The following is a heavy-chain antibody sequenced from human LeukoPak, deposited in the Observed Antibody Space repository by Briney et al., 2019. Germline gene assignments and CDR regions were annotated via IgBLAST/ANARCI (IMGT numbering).Heavy chain of an antibody. CDR1: GYTLTELS. CDR3: ATAGARLQYYRNWFDP. V-gene: IGHV1-24*01. CDR2: FDPEDGET. J-gene: IGHJ5*02. Sequence: ATVKVSCKVSGYTLTELSMHWVRQAPGKGLEWRGGFDPEDGETIYAQRFQGRVTMTEDTSTDTAYMELSSLSSEDTAVYYCATAGARLQYYRNWFDPWGQGALVTVSS. D-gene: IGHD2-2*02.